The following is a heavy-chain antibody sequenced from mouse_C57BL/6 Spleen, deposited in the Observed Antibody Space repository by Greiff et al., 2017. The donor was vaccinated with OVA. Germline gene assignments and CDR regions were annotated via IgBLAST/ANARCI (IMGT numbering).Heavy chain of an antibody. CDR3: ARAGGHWYFDV. CDR1: GYAFSSSW. V-gene: IGHV1-82*01. CDR2: IYPGDGDT. J-gene: IGHJ1*03. Sequence: VQLVESGPELVKPGASVKISCKASGYAFSSSWMNWVKQRPGKGLEWIGRIYPGDGDTNYNGKFKGKATLTADKSSSTAYMQLSSLTSEDSAVYFCARAGGHWYFDVWGTGTTVTVSS.